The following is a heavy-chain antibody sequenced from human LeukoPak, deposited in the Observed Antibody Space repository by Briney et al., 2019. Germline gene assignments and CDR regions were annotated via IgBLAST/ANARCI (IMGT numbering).Heavy chain of an antibody. CDR1: GGSISSYY. D-gene: IGHD3-10*01. CDR2: TYYSGST. J-gene: IGHJ4*02. CDR3: ARGTGSNRFDY. V-gene: IGHV4-59*01. Sequence: PSETLSLTCTVSGGSISSYYWSWIRQPPEKGLEWIGYTYYSGSTNYSPSLKSRVTISVDTSKNQFSLKLSSVTAADTAIYYCARGTGSNRFDYWGQGTLVTVSS.